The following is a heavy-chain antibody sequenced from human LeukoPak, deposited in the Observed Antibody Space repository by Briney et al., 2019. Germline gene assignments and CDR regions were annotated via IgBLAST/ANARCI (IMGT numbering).Heavy chain of an antibody. J-gene: IGHJ6*03. CDR2: IKQDGSEK. CDR1: GFTFSSYW. Sequence: GGSLRLSCAASGFTFSSYWMSWVRQAPGKGLEWVANIKQDGSEKYYADSVKGRFTISRDNSKNTLYLQMNSLRAEDTAVYYCAKDPSDYRYYSYYYMDVWGKGTTVTISS. D-gene: IGHD4-17*01. V-gene: IGHV3-7*01. CDR3: AKDPSDYRYYSYYYMDV.